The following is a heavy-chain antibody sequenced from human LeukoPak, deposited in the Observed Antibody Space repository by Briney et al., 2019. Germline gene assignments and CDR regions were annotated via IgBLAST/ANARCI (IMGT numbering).Heavy chain of an antibody. D-gene: IGHD2-21*02. CDR1: GYTFTGYS. J-gene: IGHJ3*02. Sequence: ASVKVSCKASGYTFTGYSMHWVRQAPGQGLEWMGWINPSSGGTNYAQKFQGRVTMTRVTSINTAYMELRRLRSDDTAVYFCARDCGGDSYLGAFDIWGQGTVVTVSS. CDR2: INPSSGGT. V-gene: IGHV1-2*02. CDR3: ARDCGGDSYLGAFDI.